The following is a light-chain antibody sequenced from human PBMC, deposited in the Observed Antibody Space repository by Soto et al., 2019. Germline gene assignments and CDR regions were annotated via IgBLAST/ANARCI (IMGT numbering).Light chain of an antibody. CDR1: QSVDTF. CDR2: DTS. Sequence: EIVLTQSPATLSLSPGERATLSCRASQSVDTFLAWYQQKPGRTPRLLIYDTSNRATGIPPRFSGSGSGTDFTLTISRLEPEDFAVYYCQQYSIWRTFGQGTKVEIK. J-gene: IGKJ1*01. CDR3: QQYSIWRT. V-gene: IGKV3-11*01.